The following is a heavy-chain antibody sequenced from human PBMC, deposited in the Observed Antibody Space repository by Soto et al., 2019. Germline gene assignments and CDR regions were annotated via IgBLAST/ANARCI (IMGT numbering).Heavy chain of an antibody. Sequence: PGGSLRLSCAASGFTFNNYAMNWVRQAPGKGLEWVSSISGSGATAYYADSVKGRFTISRDNSKNTVYLQMNSLRAEDTAVYYCAKDSPYSASYKEDGFDIWGQGSLVTVSS. CDR2: ISGSGATA. V-gene: IGHV3-23*01. D-gene: IGHD1-26*01. CDR1: GFTFNNYA. CDR3: AKDSPYSASYKEDGFDI. J-gene: IGHJ3*02.